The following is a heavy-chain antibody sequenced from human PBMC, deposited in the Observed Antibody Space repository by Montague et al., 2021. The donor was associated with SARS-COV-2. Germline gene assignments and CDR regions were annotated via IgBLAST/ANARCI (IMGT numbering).Heavy chain of an antibody. CDR3: ATYYDILTGYYIDAFAI. CDR2: IYYSGST. J-gene: IGHJ3*02. Sequence: SETLSLTCTVSGGSISSNSYYWGWIRQPPGKGLEWIGSIYYSGSTYYNPSLKSRVTISVDTSKNQFSLKLSSVTAADTAVYYCATYYDILTGYYIDAFAIWGQGAMVTVSS. D-gene: IGHD3-9*01. CDR1: GGSISSNSYY. V-gene: IGHV4-39*01.